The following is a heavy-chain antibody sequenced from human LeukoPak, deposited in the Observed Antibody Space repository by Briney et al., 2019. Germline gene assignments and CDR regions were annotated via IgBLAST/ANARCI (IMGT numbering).Heavy chain of an antibody. V-gene: IGHV3-30*02. Sequence: SGGSLRLSCAASGFTFSSYGMHWVRQAPGKGLEWVAFIRYDGSNKYYADSVKGRFTISRDNSKNTLYLQMNSLRAEDTAVYYCAKANDFWSGYYMDYWGQGTLVTVSS. CDR3: AKANDFWSGYYMDY. CDR2: IRYDGSNK. D-gene: IGHD3-3*01. CDR1: GFTFSSYG. J-gene: IGHJ4*02.